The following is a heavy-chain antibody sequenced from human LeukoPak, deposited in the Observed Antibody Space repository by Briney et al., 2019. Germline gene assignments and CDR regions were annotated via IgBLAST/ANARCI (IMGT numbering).Heavy chain of an antibody. D-gene: IGHD1-26*01. V-gene: IGHV3-21*06. CDR3: ARFLRATLGKY. Sequence: PGGSLRLSCAASGFTFSSFSMNWVRQTPAKGLEWVSSISGSSSYMSYADSVKGRFTISRDNAKNSLYLQMNSLRAEDTAVYYCARFLRATLGKYWGQGILVTVSS. CDR2: ISGSSSYM. CDR1: GFTFSSFS. J-gene: IGHJ4*02.